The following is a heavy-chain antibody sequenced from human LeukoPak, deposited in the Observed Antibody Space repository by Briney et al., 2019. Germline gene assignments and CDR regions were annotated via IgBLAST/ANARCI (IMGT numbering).Heavy chain of an antibody. D-gene: IGHD1-26*01. V-gene: IGHV1-69*05. CDR1: GGTFSSYA. J-gene: IGHJ5*01. Sequence: ASVKVSCKASGGTFSSYAISWVRQAPGQGLEWMGGIIPIFGTANYAQKFQGRVTITTDESTSTAYMVLSSLRSEDTAVYYCARDLGPIVGATDWFDSWGQGTLVTVSS. CDR3: ARDLGPIVGATDWFDS. CDR2: IIPIFGTA.